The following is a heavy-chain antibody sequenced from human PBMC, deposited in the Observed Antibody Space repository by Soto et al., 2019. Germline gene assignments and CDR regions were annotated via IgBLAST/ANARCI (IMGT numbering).Heavy chain of an antibody. J-gene: IGHJ1*01. Sequence: GASVKVSCKASGYTFTSYGISWVRQAPGQGLEWMGWISAYNGNTNYAQKLQGRVTMTTDTSTSTAYMELRSLRSDDTAVYYCARAGFTVSTTRYLLHWGQGTLVTVSS. CDR1: GYTFTSYG. D-gene: IGHD1-26*01. V-gene: IGHV1-18*01. CDR2: ISAYNGNT. CDR3: ARAGFTVSTTRYLLH.